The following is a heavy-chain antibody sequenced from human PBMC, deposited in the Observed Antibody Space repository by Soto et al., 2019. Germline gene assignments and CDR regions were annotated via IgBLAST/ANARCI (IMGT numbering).Heavy chain of an antibody. CDR2: ISSSSSTI. CDR1: GFTFSSYS. D-gene: IGHD3-10*01. Sequence: EVQLVESGGGLVQPGGSLRLSCAASGFTFSSYSMNWVRQAPGKGLEWVSYISSSSSTIYYADSVKGRFTNSRDNDKNSLYLQVNGVRDEDTAVYYCAGANYYGSSGDFDYWGQGTLVTVSS. V-gene: IGHV3-48*02. J-gene: IGHJ4*02. CDR3: AGANYYGSSGDFDY.